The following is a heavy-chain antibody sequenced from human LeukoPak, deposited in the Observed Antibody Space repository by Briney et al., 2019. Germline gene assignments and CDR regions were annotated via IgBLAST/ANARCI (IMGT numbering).Heavy chain of an antibody. CDR2: ISYDGSNK. Sequence: GGSLRLSCAASGFTFSSYAMHWVRQAPGKGLEWVAVISYDGSNKYYADSVKGRFTISRDNSKNTLYLQMNSLRAEDTAVYYCARPYYDSSGYRFDYWGQGTLVTVSS. D-gene: IGHD3-22*01. J-gene: IGHJ4*02. CDR3: ARPYYDSSGYRFDY. CDR1: GFTFSSYA. V-gene: IGHV3-30-3*01.